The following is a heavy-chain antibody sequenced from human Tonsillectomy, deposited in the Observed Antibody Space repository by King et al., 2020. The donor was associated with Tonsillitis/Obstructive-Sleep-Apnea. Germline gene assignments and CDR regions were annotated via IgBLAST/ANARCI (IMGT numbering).Heavy chain of an antibody. J-gene: IGHJ6*02. CDR1: GLSLSASGVG. CDR2: IYWDDDK. CDR3: AHCGYTYGLGMVV. V-gene: IGHV2-5*02. Sequence: TLKESGPTLVKPTQTRTLTCSFSGLSLSASGVGVGWSRPPPGRAVRGVALIYWDDDKSYSPSMKSRPTITKDTSKHTVVITMTNRDPVDPGIYYCAHCGYTYGLGMVVWGQGTTVTVSS. D-gene: IGHD5-18*01.